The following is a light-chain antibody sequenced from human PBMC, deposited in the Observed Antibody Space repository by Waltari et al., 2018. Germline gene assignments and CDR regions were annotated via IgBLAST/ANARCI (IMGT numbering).Light chain of an antibody. CDR1: SSNLGNNY. J-gene: IGLJ7*01. CDR3: GTWDSSLSGAV. V-gene: IGLV1-51*02. CDR2: ENS. Sequence: SVLTQPPSVSAAPGQRVTISSSGSSSNLGNNYLYWSRQFPGTAPKLLIYENSERPSGIPGRFSGSKSGTSATLDITGLQAGDEADYYCGTWDSSLSGAVFGGGTHLTVL.